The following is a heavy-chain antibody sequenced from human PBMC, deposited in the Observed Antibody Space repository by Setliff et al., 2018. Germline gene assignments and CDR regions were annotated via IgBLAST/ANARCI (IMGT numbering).Heavy chain of an antibody. D-gene: IGHD3-22*01. V-gene: IGHV3-20*04. CDR3: ARDYYYDSSGYRVSAFDI. Sequence: GGSLRLSCAASGFTFGDFAMTWVRQAPGKGLEWVSGIGGRGISTGYADSVKGRFTLSRDNAKNSLYLQMNSLRAEDTALYYCARDYYYDSSGYRVSAFDIWGHGTMVTVSS. CDR1: GFTFGDFA. CDR2: IGGRGIST. J-gene: IGHJ3*02.